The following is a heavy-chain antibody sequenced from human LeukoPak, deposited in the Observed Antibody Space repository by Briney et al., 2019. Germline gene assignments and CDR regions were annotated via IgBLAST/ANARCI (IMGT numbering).Heavy chain of an antibody. CDR2: INHSGST. CDR1: GGSFSGYY. CDR3: ARKRGYTYGHHFDY. Sequence: SETLSLTCAVYGGSFSGYYWSWIRQPPGKGLEWIGEINHSGSTNYNPSLKSRVTISVDTSKNQFSLKLSSVTAADTAVYYCARKRGYTYGHHFDYWGQGTLVTVSS. J-gene: IGHJ4*02. V-gene: IGHV4-34*01. D-gene: IGHD5-18*01.